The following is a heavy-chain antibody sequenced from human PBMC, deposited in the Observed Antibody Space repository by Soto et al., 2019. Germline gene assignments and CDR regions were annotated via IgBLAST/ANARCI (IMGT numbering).Heavy chain of an antibody. CDR2: IYYSGST. CDR1: GGSISSGGYY. J-gene: IGHJ3*02. V-gene: IGHV4-31*03. CDR3: ARDRAFAVWGHGAFDI. D-gene: IGHD3-16*01. Sequence: SETLSLTCTVSGGSISSGGYYWSWIRQHPGKGLEWIGYIYYSGSTYYNPSLKSRVTISVDTSKNQFSLKLSSVTAADTAVYYCARDRAFAVWGHGAFDIWGQGTMVTV.